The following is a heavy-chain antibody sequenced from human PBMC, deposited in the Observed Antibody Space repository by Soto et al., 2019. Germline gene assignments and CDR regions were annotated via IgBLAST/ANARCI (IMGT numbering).Heavy chain of an antibody. D-gene: IGHD3-22*01. J-gene: IGHJ6*02. V-gene: IGHV5-51*01. CDR2: IYPGDSDT. Sequence: GESLKISCKGSGYSFTSYWIGWVRQMPGKGLEWMGIIYPGDSDTRYSPSFQGQVTISADKSISTAYLQWSSLKASDTAMYYCARRNYYDSSGYSYYYGMEVWGQGTTVTVSS. CDR3: ARRNYYDSSGYSYYYGMEV. CDR1: GYSFTSYW.